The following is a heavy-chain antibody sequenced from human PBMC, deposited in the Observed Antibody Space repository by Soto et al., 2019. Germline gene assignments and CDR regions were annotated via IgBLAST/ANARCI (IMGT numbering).Heavy chain of an antibody. CDR2: IYPGDSDT. CDR1: GYSFSTYW. D-gene: IGHD2-21*01. J-gene: IGHJ4*02. CDR3: ARGSVAYYFDF. V-gene: IGHV5-51*03. Sequence: GESLKISCKGSGYSFSTYWIGWVRQMPGKGLEWMGIIYPGDSDTRYSPSFQGQVTISADKSIGTAYLHWNSLRASDSAMYYCARGSVAYYFDFWGQGALVIVSS.